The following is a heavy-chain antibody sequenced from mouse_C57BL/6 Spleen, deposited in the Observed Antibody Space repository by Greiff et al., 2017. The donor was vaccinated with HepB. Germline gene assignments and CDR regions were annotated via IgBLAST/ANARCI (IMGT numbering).Heavy chain of an antibody. J-gene: IGHJ4*01. Sequence: VKLMESGPGLVQPSQSLSITCTVSGFSLTSYGVHWVRQSPGKGLEWLGVIWSGGSTDDNAAFISRLSISKDNSKSQVFFKMNSLQADDTAIYYCARNPIYYGNSVYAMDYWGQGTSVTVSS. D-gene: IGHD2-1*01. CDR3: ARNPIYYGNSVYAMDY. CDR2: IWSGGST. V-gene: IGHV2-2*01. CDR1: GFSLTSYG.